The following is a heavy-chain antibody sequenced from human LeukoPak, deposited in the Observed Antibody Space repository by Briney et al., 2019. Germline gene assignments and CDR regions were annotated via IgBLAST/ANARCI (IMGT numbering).Heavy chain of an antibody. D-gene: IGHD5-12*01. Sequence: ASVKVSCKASGYTLTGYYIHWVRQAPGQGLEWVGWINPNSGGTNYAQKFQGRVTMTRDTSTTYMELSRLTSADTAVYFCARAYSGYEAFDYWGQGTLVTVSS. V-gene: IGHV1-2*02. J-gene: IGHJ4*02. CDR2: INPNSGGT. CDR1: GYTLTGYY. CDR3: ARAYSGYEAFDY.